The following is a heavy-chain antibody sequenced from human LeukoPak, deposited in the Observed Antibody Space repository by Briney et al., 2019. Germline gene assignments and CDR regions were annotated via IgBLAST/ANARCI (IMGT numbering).Heavy chain of an antibody. V-gene: IGHV1-46*01. J-gene: IGHJ4*02. Sequence: PVASVKVACKASGYTFTSYYMHWVRQAPGQGLEWMGIINPSGGSTSYAQKFQGRVTMTRDTSTSTVYMELSSLRSEDAAVYYCARDLQDSTLGYWGQGTLVTVSS. CDR1: GYTFTSYY. D-gene: IGHD2-15*01. CDR3: ARDLQDSTLGY. CDR2: INPSGGST.